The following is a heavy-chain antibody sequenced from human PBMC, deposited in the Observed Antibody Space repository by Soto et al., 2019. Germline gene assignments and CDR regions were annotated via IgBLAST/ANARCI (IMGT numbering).Heavy chain of an antibody. CDR3: ARDYNYCSSTSCYRRPNRPDY. J-gene: IGHJ4*02. CDR1: GYTFTSYA. Sequence: ASVKVSCKASGYTFTSYAMHWVRQAPGQRLEWMGWINAGNGNTKYSQKFQGRVTITRDTSASTAYMELSSLRSEDTAVYYCARDYNYCSSTSCYRRPNRPDYWGQGTLVTVSS. CDR2: INAGNGNT. V-gene: IGHV1-3*01. D-gene: IGHD2-2*01.